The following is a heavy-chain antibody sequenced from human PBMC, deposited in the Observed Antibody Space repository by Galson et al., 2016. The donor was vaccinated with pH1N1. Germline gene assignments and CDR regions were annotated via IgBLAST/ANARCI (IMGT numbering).Heavy chain of an antibody. CDR2: ILPIVGIT. CDR3: ATETGSSGMDV. V-gene: IGHV1-69*02. J-gene: IGHJ6*02. D-gene: IGHD3-10*01. CDR1: GGTLSRHT. Sequence: QSGAEVKKPGESLKVSCKASGGTLSRHTISWVRQAPGQGLEWMGRILPIVGITNYAQKLQGRVTIIADRFTSTVSMELSGLTSDDTAVYYCATETGSSGMDVWDQGTTVTVSS.